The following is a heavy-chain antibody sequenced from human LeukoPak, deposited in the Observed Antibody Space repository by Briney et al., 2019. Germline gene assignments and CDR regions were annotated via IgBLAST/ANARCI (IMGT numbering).Heavy chain of an antibody. J-gene: IGHJ4*02. V-gene: IGHV4-39*07. CDR2: IYYSGST. CDR3: ARGGWSLDY. D-gene: IGHD6-19*01. CDR1: GGSISSSSYY. Sequence: SETLSLTCTVSGGSISSSSYYWGWIRQPPGKGLEWIGSIYYSGSTNYNPSLKSRVIISVDTSKNQFSLKLTSVTTADTAVYYCARGGWSLDYLGQGTLVTVSP.